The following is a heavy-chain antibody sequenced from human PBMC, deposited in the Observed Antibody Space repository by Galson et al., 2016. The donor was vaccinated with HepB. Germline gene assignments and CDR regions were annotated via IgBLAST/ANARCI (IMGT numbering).Heavy chain of an antibody. CDR3: ARDGIAAAGTFMIYYYYGMDV. V-gene: IGHV1-46*01. D-gene: IGHD6-13*01. Sequence: SVKVSCKASGYTFTSYYMHWVRQAPEQGLEWMGIINPSGGSTSYAQKFQGRVTMTRDTSTSTVYMELSSLRSEDTAVYYCARDGIAAAGTFMIYYYYGMDVWGQGTTVTVSS. J-gene: IGHJ6*02. CDR1: GYTFTSYY. CDR2: INPSGGST.